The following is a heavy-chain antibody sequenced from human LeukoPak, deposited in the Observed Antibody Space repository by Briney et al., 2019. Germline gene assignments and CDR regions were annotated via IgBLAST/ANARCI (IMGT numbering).Heavy chain of an antibody. CDR2: IYYSGST. V-gene: IGHV4-59*01. D-gene: IGHD1-26*01. J-gene: IGHJ3*02. Sequence: SETLSLTCTVSGGSISSYYWSWIRQPPGKGLEWIGYIYYSGSTNYNPSLKSRVTISVDASKNQFSLKLSSVTAADTAVYYCARVGSGSRFDAFDIWGQGTMVTVSS. CDR3: ARVGSGSRFDAFDI. CDR1: GGSISSYY.